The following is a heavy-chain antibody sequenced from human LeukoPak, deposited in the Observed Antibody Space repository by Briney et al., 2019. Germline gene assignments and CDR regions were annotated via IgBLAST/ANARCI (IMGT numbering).Heavy chain of an antibody. CDR2: IYPGDSDT. D-gene: IGHD5-24*01. J-gene: IGHJ4*02. Sequence: GESLKISCQGSGYTFGNYWIAWVRQMPGKGLESMGIIYPGDSDTRYSPSFQGQVTFSADKSISTAYLQWSSLKASDTAMYYCARLSDGYNDYWGQGTLVTVSS. V-gene: IGHV5-51*01. CDR3: ARLSDGYNDY. CDR1: GYTFGNYW.